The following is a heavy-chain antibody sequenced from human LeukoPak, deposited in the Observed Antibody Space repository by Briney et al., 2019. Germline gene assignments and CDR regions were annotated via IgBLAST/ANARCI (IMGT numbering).Heavy chain of an antibody. CDR1: GFTFSSYA. CDR2: ISGSGGST. V-gene: IGHV3-23*01. CDR3: AKCNWSDAGYYYYYYMDV. Sequence: PGGSLRLSCAASGFTFSSYAMSWVRQAPGKGPEWVSAISGSGGSTYYADSVKGRFTISRDNSKNTLYLQMNSLRAEDTAVYYCAKCNWSDAGYYYYYYMDVWGKGTTVTVSS. J-gene: IGHJ6*03. D-gene: IGHD1-1*01.